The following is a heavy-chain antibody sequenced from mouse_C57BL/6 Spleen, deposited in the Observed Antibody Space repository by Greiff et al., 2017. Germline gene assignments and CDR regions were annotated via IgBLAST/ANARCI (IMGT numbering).Heavy chain of an antibody. V-gene: IGHV3-6*01. J-gene: IGHJ2*01. Sequence: EVKLMESGPGLVKPSQSLSLTCSVTGYSITSGYYWNWIRQFPGNKLEWMGYISYDGSNNYNPSLKNRISITRDTSKNQFILKLNSVTTEDTATYYCARDDYGYYFDYWGQGTTLTVSS. D-gene: IGHD2-4*01. CDR2: ISYDGSN. CDR1: GYSITSGYY. CDR3: ARDDYGYYFDY.